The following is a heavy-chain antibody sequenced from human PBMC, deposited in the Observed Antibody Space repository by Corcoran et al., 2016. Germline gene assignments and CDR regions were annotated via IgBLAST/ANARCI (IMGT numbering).Heavy chain of an antibody. D-gene: IGHD2-2*01. CDR2: IYHSGST. Sequence: QVQLQESGPGLVKPSGTLSLTCAVSGGSISSSNWWSWVRQPPGKGLEWIGEIYHSGSTNYNPSLKSRVTISVDTSKNQFSLKLSSVTAADTAVYYCARHLHGVVPGPGWFDPWGQGTLVTVSS. V-gene: IGHV4-4*02. CDR3: ARHLHGVVPGPGWFDP. CDR1: GGSISSSNW. J-gene: IGHJ5*02.